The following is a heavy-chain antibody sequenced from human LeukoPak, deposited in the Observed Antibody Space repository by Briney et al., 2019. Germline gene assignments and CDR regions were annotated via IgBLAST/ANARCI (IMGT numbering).Heavy chain of an antibody. D-gene: IGHD3-9*01. J-gene: IGHJ4*02. CDR1: GGSFSSSSYY. Sequence: PSETLSLTCTVSGGSFSSSSYYWGWIRQPPGKGLEWIGSIYYSGSTYYNPSLKSRVTISVDTSKNQFSLKLSSVTAADTAVYYCASLPDIFDLTYWGQGTLVTVSS. CDR2: IYYSGST. CDR3: ASLPDIFDLTY. V-gene: IGHV4-39*01.